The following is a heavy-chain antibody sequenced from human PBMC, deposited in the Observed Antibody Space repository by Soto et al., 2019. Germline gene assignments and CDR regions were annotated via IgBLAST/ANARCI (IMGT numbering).Heavy chain of an antibody. CDR1: GFSLSTSGMC. CDR3: AWILRGYSGSGGFDY. Sequence: SGPTLVNPTQTLTLTCTFSGFSLSTSGMCVSWIRQPPGKALEWLALIDWDDDKYYSTSLKTRLTISKDTSKNQVVLTMTNMDPVDTATYYCAWILRGYSGSGGFDYWGQGTLVTVSS. D-gene: IGHD5-12*01. J-gene: IGHJ4*02. CDR2: IDWDDDK. V-gene: IGHV2-70*01.